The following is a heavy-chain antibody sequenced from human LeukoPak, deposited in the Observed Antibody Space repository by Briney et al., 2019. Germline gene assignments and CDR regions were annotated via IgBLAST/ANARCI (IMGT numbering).Heavy chain of an antibody. CDR2: ISGSDDGT. CDR1: GFTFSTYA. D-gene: IGHD1-26*01. V-gene: IGHV3-23*01. CDR3: ARLLVGATTVDY. J-gene: IGHJ4*02. Sequence: PGGSLRLSCAASGFTFSTYAMSWVRQIPGKGLEWVSAISGSDDGTYYADSVKGRFTISRDNSKNTLYLQMNSLRAEDTAVYYCARLLVGATTVDYWGQGTLVTVSS.